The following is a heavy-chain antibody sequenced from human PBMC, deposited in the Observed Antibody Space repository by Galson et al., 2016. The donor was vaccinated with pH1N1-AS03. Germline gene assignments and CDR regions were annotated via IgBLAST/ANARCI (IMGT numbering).Heavy chain of an antibody. J-gene: IGHJ4*02. V-gene: IGHV4-59*11. D-gene: IGHD2-8*02. CDR1: NGSISDHY. CDR3: ARVDHGGVIVY. CDR2: VFYTGST. Sequence: ETLSLTCTVSNGSISDHYWTWIRQPPGKGLEWIGDVFYTGSTIYNPSIKRRVTISVDTSKKSFSLILASINNADTAVYYCARVDHGGVIVYWGQGTLVTVSS.